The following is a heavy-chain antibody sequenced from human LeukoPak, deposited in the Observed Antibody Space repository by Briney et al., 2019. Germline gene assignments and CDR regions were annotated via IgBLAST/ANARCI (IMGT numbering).Heavy chain of an antibody. J-gene: IGHJ4*02. V-gene: IGHV3-23*01. D-gene: IGHD4-17*01. CDR2: ISRGGGDT. CDR1: IFTFSGYA. Sequence: PGGSLRLSCAASIFTFSGYAMSWVRQAPGKGLEWVSGISRGGGDTYYADSVQGRFTISRDNSKSTLYMRMNRLRVEDTAVYYCASGVLDNGDFRLAYWGQGTLVTVSS. CDR3: ASGVLDNGDFRLAY.